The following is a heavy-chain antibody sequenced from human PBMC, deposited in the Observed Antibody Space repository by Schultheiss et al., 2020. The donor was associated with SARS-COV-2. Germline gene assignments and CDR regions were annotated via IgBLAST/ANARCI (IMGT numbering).Heavy chain of an antibody. CDR2: IYYSGST. V-gene: IGHV4-39*07. CDR3: ARAPIAAAGDY. J-gene: IGHJ4*02. D-gene: IGHD6-13*01. CDR1: GGSISSSSYY. Sequence: SETLSLTCTVSGGSISSSSYYWGWIRQPPGKGLEWIGSIYYSGSTYYNPSLKSRVTISVDTSKNQFSLKLSSVTAADTAVYYCARAPIAAAGDYWGQGTLVTVSS.